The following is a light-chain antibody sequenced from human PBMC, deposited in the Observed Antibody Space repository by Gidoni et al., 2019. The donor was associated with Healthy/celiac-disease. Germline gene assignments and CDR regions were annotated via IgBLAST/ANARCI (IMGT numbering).Light chain of an antibody. CDR1: SANIGSNY. J-gene: IGLJ1*01. CDR2: RNN. Sequence: QSVLTQPTSASGTPGQRVTISCSGRSANIGSNYVYWYQQLPGTAPKLLIYRNNQRPSGVPDRFSGSKSGTSASLAISGLRSEDEADYYCAAWDDSLSGYVFGTGTKVTVL. CDR3: AAWDDSLSGYV. V-gene: IGLV1-47*01.